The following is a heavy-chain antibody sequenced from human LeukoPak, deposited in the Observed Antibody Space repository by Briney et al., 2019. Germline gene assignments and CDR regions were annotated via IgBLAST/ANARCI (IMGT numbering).Heavy chain of an antibody. CDR1: GGTFRSYA. CDR2: IIPIFCTA. Sequence: ASVKVSCKASGGTFRSYAISWVRPAPGQGLEWMGRIIPIFCTANYAQKFQGRVTINPDESTSTAYMELSSLRSEDTAVYYCAREMKSPYYYDSSGKYYFDYWGQGTLVTVSS. V-gene: IGHV1-69*13. J-gene: IGHJ4*02. CDR3: AREMKSPYYYDSSGKYYFDY. D-gene: IGHD3-22*01.